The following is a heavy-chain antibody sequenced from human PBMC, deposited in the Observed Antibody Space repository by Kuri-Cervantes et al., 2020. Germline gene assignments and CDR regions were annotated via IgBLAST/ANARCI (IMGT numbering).Heavy chain of an antibody. CDR2: ISWNSGSK. V-gene: IGHV3-9*01. CDR1: GLTFSSYW. D-gene: IGHD5-12*01. Sequence: SLKISCAASGLTFSSYWMHWVRQAPGRGLEWVSSISWNSGSKGYADSVKGRFTISRDNAKNSLYLQVNSLRVEDTAFYYCARGQWLRESFDYWGQGTLVTVSS. J-gene: IGHJ4*02. CDR3: ARGQWLRESFDY.